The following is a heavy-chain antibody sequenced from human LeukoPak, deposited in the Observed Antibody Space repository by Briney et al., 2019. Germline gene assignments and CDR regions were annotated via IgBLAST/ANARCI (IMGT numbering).Heavy chain of an antibody. CDR2: ISGSGGST. J-gene: IGHJ5*02. Sequence: GGSLRLSCAVSGLTFNNYAMSWVRQAPGKGLEWVSAISGSGGSTYYADSVKGRFTISRDNSKNTLYLQMNSLRAEDTAVYYCARVHYYDSSGYSENWFDPWGQGTLVTVSS. D-gene: IGHD3-22*01. CDR3: ARVHYYDSSGYSENWFDP. CDR1: GLTFNNYA. V-gene: IGHV3-23*01.